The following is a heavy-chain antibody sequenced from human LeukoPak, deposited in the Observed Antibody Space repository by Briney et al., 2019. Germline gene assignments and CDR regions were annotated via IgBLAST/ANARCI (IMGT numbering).Heavy chain of an antibody. J-gene: IGHJ4*02. CDR3: ARDVRDGYNLFNY. D-gene: IGHD5-24*01. CDR1: GGSISSGSYY. CDR2: IHASGST. V-gene: IGHV4-61*02. Sequence: PSQTLSLTCTVSGGSISSGSYYWSWIRQPAGKGLEWIGRIHASGSTNYNPSLKSRVTISTDTSKNQFSLKLTSVTAADTAVYYCARDVRDGYNLFNYWGQGTLVTVSS.